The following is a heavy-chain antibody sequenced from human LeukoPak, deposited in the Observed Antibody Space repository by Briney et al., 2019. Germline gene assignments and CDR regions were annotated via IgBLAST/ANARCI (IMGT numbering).Heavy chain of an antibody. D-gene: IGHD3-3*01. J-gene: IGHJ3*02. V-gene: IGHV4-39*01. Sequence: SETLSLTCTVSGGSISSSSYYWGWIRQPPGKGLEWIGSIYYSGSTYYNPSLKSRVTISVDTSQNQFSLKLSSVTAADTALYYCARSPTSITIFGVVPHNAFDIWGQGTMVTVS. CDR1: GGSISSSSYY. CDR3: ARSPTSITIFGVVPHNAFDI. CDR2: IYYSGST.